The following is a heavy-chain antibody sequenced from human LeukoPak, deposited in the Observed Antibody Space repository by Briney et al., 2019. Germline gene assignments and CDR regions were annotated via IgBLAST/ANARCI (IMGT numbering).Heavy chain of an antibody. CDR3: AKRRGGSGCSDY. J-gene: IGHJ4*02. D-gene: IGHD6-19*01. Sequence: GASLRHCCAASGYTLSSYSMSSVPRAPGKGLELVSTISDSGGRKYYADSVNGRFTISRDNSKNTLYLQMNSLRAEDTAIYYCAKRRGGSGCSDYWGQGTLVTVSS. V-gene: IGHV3-23*01. CDR2: ISDSGGRK. CDR1: GYTLSSYS.